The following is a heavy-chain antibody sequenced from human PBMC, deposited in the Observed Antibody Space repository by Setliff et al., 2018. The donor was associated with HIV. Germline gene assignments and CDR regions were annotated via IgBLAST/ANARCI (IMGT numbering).Heavy chain of an antibody. V-gene: IGHV4-4*09. CDR2: IYASGST. Sequence: PSETLSLTCNVSDDSFSTNYWSWVRQPPGKGLEWIGYIYASGSTNYNPSLKSRVTISVDTSRNQFSLNLSSVTAADTAVYYCARFPLLHKNAFDIWGQGTMVTVSS. CDR3: ARFPLLHKNAFDI. D-gene: IGHD2-15*01. J-gene: IGHJ3*02. CDR1: DDSFSTNY.